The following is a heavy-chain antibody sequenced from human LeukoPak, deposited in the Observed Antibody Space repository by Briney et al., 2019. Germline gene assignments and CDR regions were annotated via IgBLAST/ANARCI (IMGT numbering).Heavy chain of an antibody. J-gene: IGHJ4*02. CDR3: ARRGSGYYPAFDY. Sequence: KDGESLKISCKGSGYSFTSYWIGWVRQMPGKGLEWMGIIYPGDSDTRYSPSFQGQVTISADKSFSTAYLQWSSLKASDTAMYYCARRGSGYYPAFDYWGQGTLVTVSS. D-gene: IGHD3-3*01. V-gene: IGHV5-51*01. CDR1: GYSFTSYW. CDR2: IYPGDSDT.